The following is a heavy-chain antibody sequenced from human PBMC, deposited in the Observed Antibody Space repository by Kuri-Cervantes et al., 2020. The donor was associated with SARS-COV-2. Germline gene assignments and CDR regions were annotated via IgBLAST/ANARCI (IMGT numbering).Heavy chain of an antibody. V-gene: IGHV4-30-2*01. Sequence: SETLSLTCSVFGASIRQTRFSCAWIRQPPGRGLEWIGYSQARGSNSYTPSLKSRVAISVDTSRNQCSLTLSSVTAADTAIYYCARAAYSSTWYINHFNPWGQGTLVTVSS. J-gene: IGHJ5*02. CDR1: GASIRQTRFS. CDR2: SQARGSN. D-gene: IGHD6-13*01. CDR3: ARAAYSSTWYINHFNP.